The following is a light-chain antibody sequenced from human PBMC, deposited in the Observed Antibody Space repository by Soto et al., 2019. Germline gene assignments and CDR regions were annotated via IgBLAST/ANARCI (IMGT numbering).Light chain of an antibody. CDR2: GAS. CDR3: QQYGGSPRT. V-gene: IGKV3-20*01. CDR1: QSVSSNY. J-gene: IGKJ1*01. Sequence: EIVLTQSPGTLSLSPGERATLSCRASQSVSSNYLAWYQQKSGQAPRLLIYGASSSATGIPHRFSGSGSGTDFTLTISSLEPEDFAVYYCQQYGGSPRTFGQGTKVEIK.